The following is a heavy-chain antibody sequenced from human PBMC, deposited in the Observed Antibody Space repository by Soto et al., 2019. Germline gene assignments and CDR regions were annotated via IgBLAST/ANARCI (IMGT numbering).Heavy chain of an antibody. CDR1: GFTFSSYG. CDR3: ARESSSGWSTDCYYYGMDV. Sequence: PGGSLRLSCAASGFTFSSYGMHWVRQAPGKGLEWVAVIWYDGSNKYYADSVKGRFTISRDNSKNTLYLQMNSLRAEDTAVYYCARESSSGWSTDCYYYGMDVWGQGTTVTVSS. J-gene: IGHJ6*02. V-gene: IGHV3-33*01. D-gene: IGHD6-19*01. CDR2: IWYDGSNK.